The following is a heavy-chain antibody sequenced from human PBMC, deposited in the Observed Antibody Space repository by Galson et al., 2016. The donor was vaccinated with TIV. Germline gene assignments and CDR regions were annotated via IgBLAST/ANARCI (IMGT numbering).Heavy chain of an antibody. CDR2: IIPIFGMT. D-gene: IGHD5-18*01. CDR1: GGTFSSYA. CDR3: ARGLDTSTNTAYFYYYGLDV. J-gene: IGHJ6*02. V-gene: IGHV1-69*13. Sequence: SVKVSCKASGGTFSSYAISWVRQAPGQGLEWMGGIIPIFGMTNYAQKFQGRVTITADESTSTIYMELSNLRSADTADYFCARGLDTSTNTAYFYYYGLDVWGQGAPVTVSS.